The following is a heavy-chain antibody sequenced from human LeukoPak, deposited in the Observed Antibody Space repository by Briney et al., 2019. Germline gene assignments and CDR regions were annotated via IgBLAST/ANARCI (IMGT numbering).Heavy chain of an antibody. J-gene: IGHJ4*02. V-gene: IGHV3-11*01. CDR1: GFTFSDYY. Sequence: GGSLRLSRAASGFTFSDYYMSWIRQAPGKGLEWVSYISGGGSTIYYADSVKGRFTISRDNAKNSLYLQMNSLRAEDTAVYYCVRDARYCPDCWGQGTLVTVSS. CDR2: ISGGGSTI. D-gene: IGHD2-21*01. CDR3: VRDARYCPDC.